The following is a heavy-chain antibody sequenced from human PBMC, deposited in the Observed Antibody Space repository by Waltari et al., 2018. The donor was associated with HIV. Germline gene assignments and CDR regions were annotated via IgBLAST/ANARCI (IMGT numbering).Heavy chain of an antibody. V-gene: IGHV7-4-1*02. D-gene: IGHD6-19*01. CDR2: INTTTGKT. CDR3: ARGPSPRGTSRWFYFDY. J-gene: IGHJ4*02. Sequence: QGQLVQSGSELKNPGASVKVSCKASGYTFNTYAMNWIRQAPGQGLEWMGWINTTTGKTTYAQVFTVRFVFSLDTSVSTTYLQISSLKAEDTAVYYCARGPSPRGTSRWFYFDYWGQGTLVTVSS. CDR1: GYTFNTYA.